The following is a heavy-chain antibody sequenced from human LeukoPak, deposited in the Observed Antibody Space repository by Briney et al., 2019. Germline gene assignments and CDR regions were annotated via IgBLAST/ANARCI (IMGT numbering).Heavy chain of an antibody. J-gene: IGHJ4*02. Sequence: PSETLFLTCTVSGGSISSYYWSWIRQPPGKGLEWIGYIYYSGSTNYNPSLKSRVTISVDTSKNQFSLKLSSVTAADTAVYYCARHQAPTSRFDYWGQGTLVTVSS. CDR2: IYYSGST. CDR1: GGSISSYY. V-gene: IGHV4-59*08. D-gene: IGHD1-1*01. CDR3: ARHQAPTSRFDY.